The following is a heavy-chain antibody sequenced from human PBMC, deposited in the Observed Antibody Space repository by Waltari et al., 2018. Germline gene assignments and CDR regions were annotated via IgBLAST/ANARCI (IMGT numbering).Heavy chain of an antibody. CDR3: ARGRRWQEFSS. D-gene: IGHD3-3*01. V-gene: IGHV4-34*01. Sequence: HVQLHQWGAGPFTTSATLSPTCAIYGVSFSGFFWIWIRQPPGKGLEWIGEINHSGSTNYNPSLKSRVTISLDTSKKHFSLKLNSVTAADTAVYYCARGRRWQEFSSWGQGTLVTVSS. CDR2: INHSGST. CDR1: GVSFSGFF. J-gene: IGHJ5*02.